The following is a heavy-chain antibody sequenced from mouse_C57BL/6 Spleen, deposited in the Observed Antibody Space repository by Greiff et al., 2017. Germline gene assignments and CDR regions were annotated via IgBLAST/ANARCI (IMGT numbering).Heavy chain of an antibody. CDR3: ARTFYGSSYEGWFAY. CDR1: GFTFSSSA. V-gene: IGHV5-4*01. CDR2: ISDGGSYT. Sequence: EVQGVESGGGLVKPGGSLKLSCAASGFTFSSSAMSWVRQTPEKRLEWVATISDGGSYTYYPDNVKGRFTISRDNAKNNLYLQMSHLKSEDTAMYYCARTFYGSSYEGWFAYWGQGTLVTVSA. D-gene: IGHD1-1*01. J-gene: IGHJ3*01.